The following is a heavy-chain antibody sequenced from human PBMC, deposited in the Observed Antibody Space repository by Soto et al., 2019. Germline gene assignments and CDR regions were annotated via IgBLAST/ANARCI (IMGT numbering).Heavy chain of an antibody. D-gene: IGHD1-26*01. J-gene: IGHJ4*02. CDR1: GFNFNTYW. Sequence: WGSLRLSCAASGFNFNTYWIHCCRQSPCKGLVWVSRINTDGSSIIYVDSVKGRFTISRDNAKNTLYLQMNSLRAEDTAVYYCAKVSGPLFVRGRFFDYWGQGTLVTVSS. V-gene: IGHV3-74*01. CDR3: AKVSGPLFVRGRFFDY. CDR2: INTDGSSI.